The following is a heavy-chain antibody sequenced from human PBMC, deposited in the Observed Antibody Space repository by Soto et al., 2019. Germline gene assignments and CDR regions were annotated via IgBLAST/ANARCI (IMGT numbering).Heavy chain of an antibody. D-gene: IGHD6-19*01. CDR1: GFTFSSYG. J-gene: IGHJ6*02. CDR2: ISYDGSNK. Sequence: QVQLVESGGGVVQPGRSLRLSCAASGFTFSSYGMHWVRQAPGTGLELVAVISYDGSNKYYADSVKGRFTISRDNSKNTLYLQRKSLRADDTAVYYCAKDAGSIAVDAGYYGRDVWCQGTTVTVSS. CDR3: AKDAGSIAVDAGYYGRDV. V-gene: IGHV3-30*18.